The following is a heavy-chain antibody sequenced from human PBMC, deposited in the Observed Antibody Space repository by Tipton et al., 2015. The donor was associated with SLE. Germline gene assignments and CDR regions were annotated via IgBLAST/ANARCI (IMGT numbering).Heavy chain of an antibody. J-gene: IGHJ6*02. CDR2: VYHSGST. D-gene: IGHD3-3*01. V-gene: IGHV4-59*11. CDR3: ARLADFGMDV. Sequence: TLSLTCAVYGGSISSHYWSWIRQSPEKGLEWIGYVYHSGSTNYNPSLKGRVTMLVDKSKKQYFLNLSSVTAADTAVYYCARLADFGMDVWGQGTTVSVSS. CDR1: GGSISSHY.